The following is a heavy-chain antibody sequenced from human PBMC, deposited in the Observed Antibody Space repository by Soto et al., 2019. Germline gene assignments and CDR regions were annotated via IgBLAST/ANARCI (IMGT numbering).Heavy chain of an antibody. Sequence: PSETLSLTCTVSGGSISSSSYYWGWIRQPPGKGLEWIGSIYYSGSTYYNPSLKSRVTISVDTSKNQFSLKLSSVTAADTAVNYCARGTYYDFWSGRVPNWFDPWGQGTLVTVS. J-gene: IGHJ5*02. CDR1: GGSISSSSYY. V-gene: IGHV4-39*01. D-gene: IGHD3-3*01. CDR3: ARGTYYDFWSGRVPNWFDP. CDR2: IYYSGST.